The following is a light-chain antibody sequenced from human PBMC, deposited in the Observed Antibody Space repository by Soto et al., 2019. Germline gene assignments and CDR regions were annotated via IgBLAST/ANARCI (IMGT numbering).Light chain of an antibody. CDR1: QSVGTI. J-gene: IGKJ4*01. V-gene: IGKV3-11*01. Sequence: EIVLTQSPATLSFSPGERATLSCRASQSVGTILAWYQQKPGQAPRLLIYEASNRNAGIPARFSGSGSGTDFTLAMSSLEPEDFAVYYCQQSADWPLTFGGGTKVEIK. CDR2: EAS. CDR3: QQSADWPLT.